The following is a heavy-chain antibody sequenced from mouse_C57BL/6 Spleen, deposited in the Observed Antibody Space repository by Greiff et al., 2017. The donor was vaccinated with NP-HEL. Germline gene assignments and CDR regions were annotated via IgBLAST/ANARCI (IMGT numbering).Heavy chain of an antibody. D-gene: IGHD1-1*01. CDR3: ATLLWDYGDYAMDY. CDR1: GYSITSGYY. Sequence: EVKLLESGPGLVKPSQSLSLTCSVTGYSITSGYYWNWIRQFPGNKLEWMGYISYDGSNNYNPSLKNRISITRDTSKNQFFLKLNSVTTEDTATYYCATLLWDYGDYAMDYWGQGTSVTVSS. CDR2: ISYDGSN. V-gene: IGHV3-6*01. J-gene: IGHJ4*01.